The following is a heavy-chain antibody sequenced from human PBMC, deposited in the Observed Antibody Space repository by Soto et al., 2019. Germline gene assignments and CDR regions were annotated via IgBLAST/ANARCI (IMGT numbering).Heavy chain of an antibody. CDR3: ASSWQQNGMDV. V-gene: IGHV3-74*01. J-gene: IGHJ6*02. D-gene: IGHD6-13*01. CDR1: GFTFSRHW. CDR2: INSDGSST. Sequence: GGSLRLSCAASGFTFSRHWMSWVRQAPGKGLVWVSRINSDGSSTSYADSVKGRFTISRDNAKNTLYLQMNSLRAEDTAVYYCASSWQQNGMDVWGQGTTVTVSS.